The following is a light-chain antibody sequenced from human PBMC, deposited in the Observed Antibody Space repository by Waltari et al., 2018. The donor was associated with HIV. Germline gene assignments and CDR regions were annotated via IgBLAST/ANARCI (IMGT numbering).Light chain of an antibody. V-gene: IGKV2-28*01. CDR3: MQGLQNPRT. CDR1: QSLLHNNGYNY. Sequence: ETVMTQSPLSLPVNPGEPASISCRSSQSLLHNNGYNYVDWYLQKSGQSPQLLISLGSNRASGVPDRFSGSGSGTNFTLKISRVEADDVGIYYCMQGLQNPRTFGQGTKVEIK. CDR2: LGS. J-gene: IGKJ1*01.